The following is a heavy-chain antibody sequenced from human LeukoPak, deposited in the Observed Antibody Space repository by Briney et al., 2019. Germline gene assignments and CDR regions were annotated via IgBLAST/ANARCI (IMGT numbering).Heavy chain of an antibody. CDR1: GFTFSSHW. D-gene: IGHD1-26*01. Sequence: PGGSLRLSCAASGFTFSSHWMHWVRQVPGKGLVWVSRISTDGSATTYADSVKGRFTISRDNAKNSLYLQMNSLRAEDTAVYYCARGRGSSYRERSGWFDPWGQGTTVTVSS. J-gene: IGHJ5*01. V-gene: IGHV3-74*01. CDR2: ISTDGSAT. CDR3: ARGRGSSYRERSGWFDP.